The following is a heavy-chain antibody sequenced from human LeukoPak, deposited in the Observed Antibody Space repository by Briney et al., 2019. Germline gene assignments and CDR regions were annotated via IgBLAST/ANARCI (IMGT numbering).Heavy chain of an antibody. Sequence: PSQTLSLTCAVSGGSISSGGYSWSWIRQPPGTGLEWIGYIYHSGSTNYNPSLKSRVTISVDTSKNQFSLKLSSVTAADTAVYYCARGSIRFWSGYYSNWFDPWGQGTLVTVSS. CDR3: ARGSIRFWSGYYSNWFDP. CDR2: IYHSGST. CDR1: GGSISSGGYS. V-gene: IGHV4-30-2*01. D-gene: IGHD3-3*01. J-gene: IGHJ5*02.